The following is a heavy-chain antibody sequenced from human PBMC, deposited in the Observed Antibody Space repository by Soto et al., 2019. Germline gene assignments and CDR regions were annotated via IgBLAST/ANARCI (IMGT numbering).Heavy chain of an antibody. D-gene: IGHD4-17*01. J-gene: IGHJ4*02. V-gene: IGHV3-30*18. CDR2: ISYDGSNK. Sequence: QVQLVESGGGVVQPGRSLRLSCAASGFTFSSYGMHWVRQAPGKGLEWVAVISYDGSNKYYADSVKGRFTISRDNSKNTLYLQMNSLRAEDTAVYYCAKDWATVTTELDYWGQGTLVTVSS. CDR3: AKDWATVTTELDY. CDR1: GFTFSSYG.